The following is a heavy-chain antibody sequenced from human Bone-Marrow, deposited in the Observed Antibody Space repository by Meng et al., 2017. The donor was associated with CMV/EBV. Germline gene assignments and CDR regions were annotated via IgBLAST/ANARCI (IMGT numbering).Heavy chain of an antibody. Sequence: GGSLRLSCEASGFSFSIYSMNWVRQAPGKGLEWVSSISSSSNYIYYADSVKGRFTISRDNAKNSLYLQMNSLRAEDTAVYYCAREKYPYEGYFDYWGQGTLVTVSS. CDR2: ISSSSNYI. CDR1: GFSFSIYS. V-gene: IGHV3-21*01. J-gene: IGHJ4*02. CDR3: AREKYPYEGYFDY. D-gene: IGHD2-2*01.